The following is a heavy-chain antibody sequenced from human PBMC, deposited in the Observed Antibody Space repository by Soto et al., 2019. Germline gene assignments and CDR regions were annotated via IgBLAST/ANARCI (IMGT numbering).Heavy chain of an antibody. CDR3: VRSLNGLDP. J-gene: IGHJ5*02. D-gene: IGHD2-8*01. CDR1: GYTFTTYD. CDR2: MNPNSGNT. Sequence: QVQLVQSGAEVKNPGASVKVSCTTSGYTFTTYDINWVRQATGQGFEWMGWMNPNSGNTNYAQKFQGRVTMSGDTSISTAYMELSSLRSEDTAVYYCVRSLNGLDPWGQGTLVTVSP. V-gene: IGHV1-8*02.